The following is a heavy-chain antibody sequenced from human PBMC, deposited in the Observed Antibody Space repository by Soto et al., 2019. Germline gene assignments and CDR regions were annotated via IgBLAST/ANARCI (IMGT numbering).Heavy chain of an antibody. CDR2: ISYDGSNK. CDR3: ARDRKSRSSSLDY. CDR1: GFTFSSYA. J-gene: IGHJ4*02. Sequence: SLRLSCAASGFTFSSYAMHWVRQAPGKGLEWVAVISYDGSNKYYADSVKGRFTISRDNSKNTLYLQMNSLRAEDTAVYYCARDRKSRSSSLDYWGQGTLVTVS. D-gene: IGHD6-6*01. V-gene: IGHV3-30-3*01.